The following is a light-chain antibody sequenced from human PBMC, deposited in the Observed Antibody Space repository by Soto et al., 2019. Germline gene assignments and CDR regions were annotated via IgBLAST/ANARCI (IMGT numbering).Light chain of an antibody. V-gene: IGLV8-61*01. J-gene: IGLJ3*02. Sequence: QTVVTQEPSFSVSPGGTVTLTCGLSSGSVSTSYYPSWYQQTPGQAPRPLIYSTNTRSSGVPDRFSGSILGNKAALTITGAQADDESDYYCVLYMGSGICVFGGGTQLTVL. CDR3: VLYMGSGICV. CDR2: STN. CDR1: SGSVSTSYY.